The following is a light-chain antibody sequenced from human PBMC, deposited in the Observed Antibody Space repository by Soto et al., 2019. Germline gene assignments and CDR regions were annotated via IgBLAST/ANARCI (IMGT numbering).Light chain of an antibody. CDR3: QQYGSSPYT. J-gene: IGKJ2*01. CDR2: GAS. CDR1: QSVNSNY. V-gene: IGKV3-20*01. Sequence: EIVLTQSPVTLSLSPGERATLSCRASQSVNSNYLAWYQQKAGQAPRLLIYGASSRATGIPDRFSGSGSGTDFTLTISRLEPEDCAVYYCQQYGSSPYTFGQGTKLEIK.